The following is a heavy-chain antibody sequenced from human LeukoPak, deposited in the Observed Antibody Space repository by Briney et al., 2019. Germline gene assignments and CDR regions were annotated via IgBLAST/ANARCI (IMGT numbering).Heavy chain of an antibody. CDR1: GFTFSTSA. V-gene: IGHV3-23*01. J-gene: IGHJ6*02. CDR2: ISGSGGST. Sequence: SGGSLRLSCEVFGFTFSTSAMSWVRQAPGKGLEWVSAISGSGGSTYYADSVKGRFTISRDNSKNTLYLQMNSLRAEDTAVYYCARVRYGELDVWGQGTTVTVSS. D-gene: IGHD4-17*01. CDR3: ARVRYGELDV.